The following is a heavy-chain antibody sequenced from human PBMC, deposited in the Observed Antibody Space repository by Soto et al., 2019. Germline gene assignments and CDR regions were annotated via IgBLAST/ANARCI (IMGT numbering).Heavy chain of an antibody. CDR3: ARDSRAVAGTNNYFDY. CDR2: IYTSGST. Sequence: QVQLQESGPGLVKPSETLSLTCTVSGGSISSYYWSWIRQPAGKGLEWIGRIYTSGSTNYNPSLKSRVTMSVDTCKNQFSLKLSSVTAADTAVYYCARDSRAVAGTNNYFDYWGQGTLVTVSS. J-gene: IGHJ4*02. D-gene: IGHD6-19*01. V-gene: IGHV4-4*07. CDR1: GGSISSYY.